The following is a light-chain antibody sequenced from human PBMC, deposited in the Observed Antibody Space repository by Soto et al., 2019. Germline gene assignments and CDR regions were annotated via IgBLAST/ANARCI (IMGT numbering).Light chain of an antibody. CDR3: QQDYNLPPS. J-gene: IGKJ5*01. CDR1: QSVSSSY. CDR2: GAS. Sequence: VLTQSPGTLSLSPGERVTLSCRASQSVSSSYLTWYHQKPGQXPRLLIYGASTRATSIPARFSGSGSGTDLTITISSLQPEDFEVYYCQQDYNLPPSFGQGTRLEIK. V-gene: IGKV3D-7*01.